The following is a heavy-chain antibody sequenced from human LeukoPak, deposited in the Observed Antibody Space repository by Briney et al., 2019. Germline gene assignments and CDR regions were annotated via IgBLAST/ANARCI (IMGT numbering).Heavy chain of an antibody. D-gene: IGHD3-3*01. J-gene: IGHJ3*02. CDR3: ARVLVTIFGVVMDAFDI. Sequence: ASAKVSCKASGYTFTGYYMHWVRQAPGQGLEWMGWINPNSGGTNYAQKFQGRVTMTRDTSISTAYMELSRLRSDDTAVDYCARVLVTIFGVVMDAFDIWGQGTMVTVSS. V-gene: IGHV1-2*02. CDR1: GYTFTGYY. CDR2: INPNSGGT.